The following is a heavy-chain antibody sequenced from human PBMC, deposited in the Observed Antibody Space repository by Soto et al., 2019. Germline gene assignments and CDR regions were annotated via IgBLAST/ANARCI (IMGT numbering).Heavy chain of an antibody. CDR2: IIPIFGTA. V-gene: IGHV1-69*12. D-gene: IGHD3-16*01. CDR3: ARDLANGSNSRFGYYFDY. J-gene: IGHJ4*02. CDR1: GGTFSSYA. Sequence: QVQLVQSGAEVKKPGSSVKVSCKASGGTFSSYAISWVRQAPGQGLEWMGGIIPIFGTANYAQKFQGRVTITADESTSTAYMELSSLRSEDTAVYYCARDLANGSNSRFGYYFDYWGQGTLVTVSS.